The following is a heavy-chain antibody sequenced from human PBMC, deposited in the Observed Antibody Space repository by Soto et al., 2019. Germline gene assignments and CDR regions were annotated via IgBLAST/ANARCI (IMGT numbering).Heavy chain of an antibody. CDR1: GGSISRYY. Sequence: PSETLSLTCTVSGGSISRYYWSWIRQPPGKGLEWIGYIYYSGSTSYNPSLKSRVTISVDTSKNQFSLKLSSVTAADTAVYYCARDTAASDRFDPWGQGTLVTVSS. CDR3: ARDTAASDRFDP. CDR2: IYYSGST. D-gene: IGHD6-13*01. V-gene: IGHV4-59*01. J-gene: IGHJ5*02.